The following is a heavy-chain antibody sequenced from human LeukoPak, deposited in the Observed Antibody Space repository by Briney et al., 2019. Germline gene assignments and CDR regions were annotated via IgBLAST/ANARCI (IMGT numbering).Heavy chain of an antibody. CDR3: AKDQVATITLGYFDY. V-gene: IGHV3-23*01. CDR2: ISGSGGGT. CDR1: GFTFSSYA. Sequence: GGSLRLSCAASGFTFSSYAMSWVRQAPGKGLEWVSAISGSGGGTYYADSVKGRFTISRDNSKNTLYLQMNSLRAEDTAVYYFAKDQVATITLGYFDYWGQGTLVTVSS. J-gene: IGHJ4*02. D-gene: IGHD5-12*01.